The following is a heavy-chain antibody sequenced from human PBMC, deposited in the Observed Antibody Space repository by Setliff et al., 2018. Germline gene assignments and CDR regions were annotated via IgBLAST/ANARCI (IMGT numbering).Heavy chain of an antibody. Sequence: GGSLRLSCAASTFTFSKYAVTWVRQAPGKGLQWVASIGASGHNTYYADFVKGRFTISRDNSGNTLYLQMNSLRAEDTASYYCASALATPYGGFQRALDYWGRGTLVTVSS. CDR1: TFTFSKYA. V-gene: IGHV3-23*01. J-gene: IGHJ4*02. CDR3: ASALATPYGGFQRALDY. CDR2: IGASGHNT. D-gene: IGHD2-8*01.